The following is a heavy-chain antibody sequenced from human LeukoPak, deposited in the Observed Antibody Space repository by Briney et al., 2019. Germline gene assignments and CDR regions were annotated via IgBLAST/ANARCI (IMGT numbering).Heavy chain of an antibody. CDR3: ARDSKSTADAFDI. J-gene: IGHJ3*02. V-gene: IGHV4-4*03. CDR1: GGSISSSHW. Sequence: PGTLSLTCAVSGGSISSSHWWSWVRQSPGKGLEWIGNTYHSDYTNYNPSLKSRATISVDKSKNQLSLKVISVTAADTAMYYCARDSKSTADAFDIWGQGTMVTVSS. D-gene: IGHD4-11*01. CDR2: TYHSDYT.